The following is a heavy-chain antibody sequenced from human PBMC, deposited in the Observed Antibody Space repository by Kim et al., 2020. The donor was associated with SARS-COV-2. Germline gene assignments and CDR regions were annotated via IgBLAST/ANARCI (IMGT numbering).Heavy chain of an antibody. J-gene: IGHJ4*02. Sequence: YYNPCLKSRVTISVDRSKNQFSLELSSVRAADTAVYYCARVGPSGTIDSWGQGTLVTVSS. CDR3: ARVGPSGTIDS. V-gene: IGHV4-30-2*01. D-gene: IGHD1-7*01.